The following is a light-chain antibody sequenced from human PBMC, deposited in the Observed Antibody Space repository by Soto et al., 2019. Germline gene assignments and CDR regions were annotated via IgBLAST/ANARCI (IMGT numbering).Light chain of an antibody. V-gene: IGLV2-8*01. CDR3: SSFAGSDNGDV. J-gene: IGLJ1*01. Sequence: QSALTQPPSASXSPGQSVTISCTGTSSDVGGYNYVSWYQQHPGKAPKLIIFEVTKRPSGVPDRFSGSKSGNTASLTVSGLQAEDEADYYCSSFAGSDNGDVFGTGTKLTVL. CDR2: EVT. CDR1: SSDVGGYNY.